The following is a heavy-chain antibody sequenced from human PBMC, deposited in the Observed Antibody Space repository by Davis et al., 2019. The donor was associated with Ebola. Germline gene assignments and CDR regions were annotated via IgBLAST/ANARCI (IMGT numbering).Heavy chain of an antibody. CDR1: GVTFSSYA. D-gene: IGHD6-13*01. J-gene: IGHJ6*03. Sequence: SVKVSCKASGVTFSSYAISWVRQAPGQGLEWMGGIVPVFKTANYAQKFQGRVTITADEFPTTAYMELSGLRSEDTAVYYCAKTARAAGRMIEETRVYKFYYMDVWGKGTTVTVSS. CDR3: AKTARAAGRMIEETRVYKFYYMDV. CDR2: IVPVFKTA. V-gene: IGHV1-69*13.